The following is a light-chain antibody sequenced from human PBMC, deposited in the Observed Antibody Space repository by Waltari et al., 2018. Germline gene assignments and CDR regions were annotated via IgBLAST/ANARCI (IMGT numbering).Light chain of an antibody. V-gene: IGKV3-11*01. J-gene: IGKJ5*01. CDR1: QSINRN. CDR2: DAS. Sequence: EVVLTQSPATLSLSPGEGATLSCRASQSINRNLAWYPQKPGQAPRLLMYDASNRATGSPDRFSGSGSGTDFTLTITRLEPEDFAVYYCQQRTDGLTFGQGTRLEIK. CDR3: QQRTDGLT.